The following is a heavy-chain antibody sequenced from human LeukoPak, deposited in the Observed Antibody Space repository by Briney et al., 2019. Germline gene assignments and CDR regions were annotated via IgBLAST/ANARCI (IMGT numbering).Heavy chain of an antibody. J-gene: IGHJ4*02. Sequence: GGSLRLSCAASGFTFRSYAMGWVRQAPGKGLEWVSDITGSGGSTYYADSVKGRFTISRDNSKNTLYLQMDSLRAEDTAVYYCAKDYYDSYYFDYWGQGTLVTVSS. CDR2: ITGSGGST. CDR3: AKDYYDSYYFDY. D-gene: IGHD3-22*01. CDR1: GFTFRSYA. V-gene: IGHV3-23*01.